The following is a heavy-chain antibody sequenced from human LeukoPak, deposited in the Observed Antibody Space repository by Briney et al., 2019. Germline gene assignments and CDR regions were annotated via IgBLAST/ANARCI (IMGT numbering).Heavy chain of an antibody. CDR3: ARDLKAYYYDSSGYYYVADY. V-gene: IGHV3-21*01. Sequence: GRSLRLSCAASGFTFSSYSMNWVRQAPGKGLEWVSSISSSSSYIYYADSVKGRFTISRDNAKNSLYLQMNSLRAEDTAVYYCARDLKAYYYDSSGYYYVADYWGQGTLVTVSS. D-gene: IGHD3-22*01. J-gene: IGHJ4*02. CDR1: GFTFSSYS. CDR2: ISSSSSYI.